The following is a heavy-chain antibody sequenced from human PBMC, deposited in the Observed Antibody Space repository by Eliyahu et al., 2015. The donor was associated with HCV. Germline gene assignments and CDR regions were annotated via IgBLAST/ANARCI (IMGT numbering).Heavy chain of an antibody. J-gene: IGHJ5*02. V-gene: IGHV4-59*01. Sequence: QVQLQESGPGLVKPSETLSXTCTVSGGSIPTSYWSWIRQPPGKGLEWIGYIHYSGSTNYNPSLKSRVTISVDTSKNQFSLNLTSVTAADTAMYYCASGGGGIAVTGTGGWFDPWGQGTLVTVSS. CDR1: GGSIPTSY. D-gene: IGHD6-19*01. CDR2: IHYSGST. CDR3: ASGGGGIAVTGTGGWFDP.